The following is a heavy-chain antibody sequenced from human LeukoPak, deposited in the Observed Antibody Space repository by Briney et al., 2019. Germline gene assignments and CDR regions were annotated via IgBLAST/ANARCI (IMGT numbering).Heavy chain of an antibody. V-gene: IGHV3-7*01. CDR1: GFTFTSCW. CDR3: TTIYCTNGVCYYFDY. J-gene: IGHJ4*02. CDR2: IKQDGSEK. Sequence: GGSLRLSCAASGFTFTSCWVSWVRQAPGKGLERVANIKQDGSEKYYADSVKGRFTIARDNAKNSLYLQMNSLRAEDTAVYYCTTIYCTNGVCYYFDYWGQGTLVTVSS. D-gene: IGHD2-8*01.